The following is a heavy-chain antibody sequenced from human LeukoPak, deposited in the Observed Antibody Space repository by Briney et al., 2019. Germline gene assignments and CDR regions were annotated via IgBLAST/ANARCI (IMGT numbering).Heavy chain of an antibody. Sequence: SVKASCKASRGTFSTYAITWVRQAPGQGLEWMGGIIPIFGTANYAQKFQGRVTITADESTSTAYMELSSLRSDDTAVFYCARSKALRLDDIYYWGQGTLVTVSS. V-gene: IGHV1-69*13. CDR3: ARSKALRLDDIYY. CDR2: IIPIFGTA. J-gene: IGHJ4*02. CDR1: RGTFSTYA. D-gene: IGHD3-9*01.